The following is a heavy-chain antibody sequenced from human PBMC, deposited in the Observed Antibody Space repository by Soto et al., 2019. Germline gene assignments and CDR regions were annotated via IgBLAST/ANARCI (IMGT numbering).Heavy chain of an antibody. D-gene: IGHD6-19*01. Sequence: QVQLVQSGAEVKKPGSSVEVSCKASGGTFSSYAISWVRQAPGQGLEWMGGIIPIFGTANYAQKFQGRVTITADESTSTAYMELSSLRSEDTAVYYCAREGEQWLPEGYFQHWGQGTLVTVSS. CDR1: GGTFSSYA. CDR2: IIPIFGTA. J-gene: IGHJ1*01. V-gene: IGHV1-69*12. CDR3: AREGEQWLPEGYFQH.